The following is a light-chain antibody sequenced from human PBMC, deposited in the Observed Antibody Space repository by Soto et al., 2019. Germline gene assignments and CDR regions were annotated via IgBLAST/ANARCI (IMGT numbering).Light chain of an antibody. CDR2: GNN. CDR3: AAWDDSLNGPV. CDR1: TSNIGGST. J-gene: IGLJ3*02. Sequence: QLVLTQPPSASGTPGQRVTIFCSGSTSNIGGSTVNWYQHLPGTAPKLLIFGNNRRPSGVPDRFSGSKSGTSASLAISGLQSEDAADYHCAAWDDSLNGPVFGGGTKLTVL. V-gene: IGLV1-44*01.